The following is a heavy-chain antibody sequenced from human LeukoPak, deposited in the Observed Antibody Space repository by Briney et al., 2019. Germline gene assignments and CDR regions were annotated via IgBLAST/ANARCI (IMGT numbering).Heavy chain of an antibody. J-gene: IGHJ4*02. Sequence: GSLRLSCAASGFTFNSYSMNWVRQPPGKGLEWIGGMYYSGSTYYNPSLKSRVTISEDTSKNQFSLKLSSVTAADTAVYYCATHLGYCSGGTCYFDYWGQGTLVTVSS. CDR2: MYYSGST. CDR1: GFTFNSYSMN. D-gene: IGHD2-15*01. V-gene: IGHV4-59*05. CDR3: ATHLGYCSGGTCYFDY.